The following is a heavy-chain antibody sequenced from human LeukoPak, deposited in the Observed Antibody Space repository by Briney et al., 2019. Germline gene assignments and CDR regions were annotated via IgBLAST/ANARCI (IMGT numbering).Heavy chain of an antibody. CDR2: IYTSGST. V-gene: IGHV4-4*07. D-gene: IGHD3-3*01. CDR1: GGSISSYY. Sequence: PSETLSLTCTVSGGSISSYYWSWIRQPAGKGLEWIGRIYTSGSTNYNPSLKSRVTMSVDTSKNQFSLKLSSVTAADTAVYYCARDKSTYYDFWSGPFDALDIWGQGTMVTVSS. J-gene: IGHJ3*02. CDR3: ARDKSTYYDFWSGPFDALDI.